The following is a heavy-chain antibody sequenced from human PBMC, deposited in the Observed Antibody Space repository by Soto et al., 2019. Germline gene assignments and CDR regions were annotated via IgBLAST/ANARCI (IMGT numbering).Heavy chain of an antibody. CDR2: IKSKTDGGTT. V-gene: IGHV3-15*07. D-gene: IGHD3-3*01. J-gene: IGHJ5*02. Sequence: PGGSLRLSCAASGFTFSSYSMNWVRQAPGKGLEWVGRIKSKTDGGTTDYAAPVKGRFTISRDDSKNTLYLQMSSLKTEDTAVYYCTTVFSDFWSGYWDPNWFDPWGQGTLVTVS. CDR1: GFTFSSYS. CDR3: TTVFSDFWSGYWDPNWFDP.